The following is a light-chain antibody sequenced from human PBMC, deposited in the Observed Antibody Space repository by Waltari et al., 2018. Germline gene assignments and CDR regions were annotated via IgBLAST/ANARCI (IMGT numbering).Light chain of an antibody. CDR2: EVS. CDR3: GSYAGIDNRRL. Sequence: QSALTQPPSASGSLGQSVTISCTGTSSDVGGFNFVSWYQQHPGKAPKLVISEVSKRRSGVPDRFSGSKSGNTAYLTVSGLQAEDEADYYCGSYAGIDNRRLFGGGTKLTVL. J-gene: IGLJ2*01. CDR1: SSDVGGFNF. V-gene: IGLV2-8*01.